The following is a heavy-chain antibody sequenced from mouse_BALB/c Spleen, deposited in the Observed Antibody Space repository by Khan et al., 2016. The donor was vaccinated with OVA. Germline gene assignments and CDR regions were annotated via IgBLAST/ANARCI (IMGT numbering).Heavy chain of an antibody. CDR3: ARRYYYGHWYFDV. J-gene: IGHJ1*01. V-gene: IGHV3-2*02. CDR2: ISYSGST. CDR1: GYSITSDYA. D-gene: IGHD1-1*01. Sequence: EVQLQESGPGLVKPSQSLSLTCTVTGYSITSDYAWNWIRQFPGNKLEWMGYISYSGSTSYNPSLKSRISITRDTSKNQFFLQLNSVTTEDTAIYYCARRYYYGHWYFDVWGAGTTVTVSS.